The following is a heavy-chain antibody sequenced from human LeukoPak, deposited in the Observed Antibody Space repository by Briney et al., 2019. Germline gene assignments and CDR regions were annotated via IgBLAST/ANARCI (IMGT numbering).Heavy chain of an antibody. CDR2: INHSGST. CDR3: ARGGLWFAPYYYTDV. V-gene: IGHV4-34*01. J-gene: IGHJ6*03. D-gene: IGHD5-18*01. Sequence: SETLSLTCAVYGGSFSGYYWSWIRQPPGKGLEWIGEINHSGSTNYNPSLKSRVTISVDTSKNQFSLKLSSVTAADTAVCYCARGGLWFAPYYYTDVWGKGTTVTVSS. CDR1: GGSFSGYY.